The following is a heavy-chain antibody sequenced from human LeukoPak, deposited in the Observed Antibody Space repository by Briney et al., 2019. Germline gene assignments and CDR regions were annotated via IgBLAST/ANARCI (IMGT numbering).Heavy chain of an antibody. CDR1: GFTFSSYG. J-gene: IGHJ4*02. V-gene: IGHV3-30*02. D-gene: IGHD6-6*01. CDR3: AKRKSSRGIAAPLDY. Sequence: GGSLRLSCAASGFTFSSYGMHWVRQAPGKGLEWVAFIRYDGSNKYYADSVKGRFTISRDNSKNTLYLQMNSLRAEDTAVYYCAKRKSSRGIAAPLDYWGQGTLVTVSS. CDR2: IRYDGSNK.